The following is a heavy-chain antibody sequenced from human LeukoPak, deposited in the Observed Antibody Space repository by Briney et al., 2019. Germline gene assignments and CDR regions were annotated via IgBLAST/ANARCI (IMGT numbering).Heavy chain of an antibody. CDR1: GVSISSYY. CDR2: IYYSGSP. CDR3: ARALQPGVYAFDI. Sequence: SETLSLTCTVSGVSISSYYWTWIRQPPGEGLEWIGYIYYSGSPNYNPSLKSRVTISVDTSKNQFSLKLSSVTAADTAVYYCARALQPGVYAFDIWGQGTMVTVSS. V-gene: IGHV4-59*01. J-gene: IGHJ3*02. D-gene: IGHD6-13*01.